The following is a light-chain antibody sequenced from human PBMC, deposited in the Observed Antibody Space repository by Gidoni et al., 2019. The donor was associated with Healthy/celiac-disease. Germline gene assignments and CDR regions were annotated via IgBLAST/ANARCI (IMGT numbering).Light chain of an antibody. CDR3: QQYNNWPRRT. J-gene: IGKJ1*01. V-gene: IGKV3-15*01. CDR2: GAS. Sequence: EIVLTQSPATLSVSPGERATLSCRASKSVSSNVAWYQQKPGQAPRLLIYGASTRATGIPARFSGSGSGTEFTLTISSLQSEDFAVYYCQQYNNWPRRTFGQGTKVEIK. CDR1: KSVSSN.